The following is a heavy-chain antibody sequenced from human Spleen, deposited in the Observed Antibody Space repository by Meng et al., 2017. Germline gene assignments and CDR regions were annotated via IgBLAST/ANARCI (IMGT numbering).Heavy chain of an antibody. CDR3: ARDFGGGGLAS. Sequence: ASVKVSCKASGYTFTDYYFHWVRQAPGQGLEWMGRINPNSGGTNYAQKFQGRVTMTRDTSITTAYMDLSMLRSDDTAVYYWARDFGGGGLASWGQGTLVTVSS. CDR1: GYTFTDYY. V-gene: IGHV1-2*06. CDR2: INPNSGGT. J-gene: IGHJ4*02. D-gene: IGHD3-10*01.